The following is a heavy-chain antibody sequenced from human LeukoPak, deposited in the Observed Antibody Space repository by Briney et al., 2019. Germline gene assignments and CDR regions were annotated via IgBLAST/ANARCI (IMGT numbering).Heavy chain of an antibody. V-gene: IGHV3-9*01. Sequence: PGGSLRLSCAASGFTFDDYAMHWVRQAPGMGLEWVSGISWNSVIIGYADSVKGRFTISRDNAKNSLYLQMNSLRAEDTALYYCAKGGKNYFYYFDYWGQGTLVTVSS. D-gene: IGHD3-16*01. J-gene: IGHJ4*02. CDR3: AKGGKNYFYYFDY. CDR2: ISWNSVII. CDR1: GFTFDDYA.